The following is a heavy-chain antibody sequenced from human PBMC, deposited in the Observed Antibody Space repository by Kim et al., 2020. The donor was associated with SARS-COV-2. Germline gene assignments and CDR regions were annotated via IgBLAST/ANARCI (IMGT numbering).Heavy chain of an antibody. Sequence: TSYADSVKGRFTISRDNDENTLYLQMNSVRAEDAAVYYCATRRFHDEASWGKGTTVIVSS. J-gene: IGHJ6*04. CDR2: T. D-gene: IGHD3-3*01. CDR3: ATRRFHDEAS. V-gene: IGHV3-23*01.